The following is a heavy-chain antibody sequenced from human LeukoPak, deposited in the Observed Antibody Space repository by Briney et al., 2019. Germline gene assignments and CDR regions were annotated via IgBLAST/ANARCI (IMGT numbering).Heavy chain of an antibody. CDR3: AGDRARVMDY. J-gene: IGHJ4*02. Sequence: PGGSLRLSCAASGFTFSSYSMNWVRQAPGQGLEWVSSISSSSSYIYYADSVKGRFTISRDNAKNSLYLQMNSLRAEDTAVYYCAGDRARVMDYWGQGTLVTVSS. CDR2: ISSSSSYI. V-gene: IGHV3-21*01. D-gene: IGHD5-18*01. CDR1: GFTFSSYS.